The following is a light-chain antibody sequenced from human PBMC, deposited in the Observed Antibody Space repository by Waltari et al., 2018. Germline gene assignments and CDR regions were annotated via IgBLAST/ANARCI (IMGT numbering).Light chain of an antibody. CDR3: QMYVTLPVT. J-gene: IGKJ1*01. CDR2: HAS. Sequence: EIVLTQSPGTLSLSPGDSATLSCRASQSIGTYLTWYQQRPGQAPRILISHASSTATAIPDRFSGSGSGTDFSLTINMLEAEDFAVYYCQMYVTLPVTFGQGTKVELK. CDR1: QSIGTY. V-gene: IGKV3-20*01.